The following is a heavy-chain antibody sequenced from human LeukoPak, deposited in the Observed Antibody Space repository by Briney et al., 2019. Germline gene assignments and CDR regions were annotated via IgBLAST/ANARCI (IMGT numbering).Heavy chain of an antibody. V-gene: IGHV1-46*03. D-gene: IGHD2-2*02. CDR3: ASGFCSSTSCYTGWFDP. J-gene: IGHJ5*02. Sequence: ASVKVSCKASGYTFTSYYMHWVRQAPGQGLEWMGIINPSGGSTSYAQKFQGRVTMTRDTSTSTVYMELSSLRSEDTAVYYCASGFCSSTSCYTGWFDPWGQGTLVTVSP. CDR2: INPSGGST. CDR1: GYTFTSYY.